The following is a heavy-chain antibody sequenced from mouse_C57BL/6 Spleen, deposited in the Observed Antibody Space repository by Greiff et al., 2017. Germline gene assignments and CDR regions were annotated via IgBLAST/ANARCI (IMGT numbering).Heavy chain of an antibody. CDR1: GYTFTSYW. J-gene: IGHJ4*01. D-gene: IGHD2-4*01. CDR2: IYPGSGST. Sequence: QVQLQQPGAELVKPGASVQMSCKASGYTFTSYWITWVKQRPGQGLEWIGDIYPGSGSTNYNEQFKSKATLTVDTSSSTAYMQLSSLTSEDSALYYCARVRDDYALYYSAMDYWGQGTSVTVSS. CDR3: ARVRDDYALYYSAMDY. V-gene: IGHV1-55*01.